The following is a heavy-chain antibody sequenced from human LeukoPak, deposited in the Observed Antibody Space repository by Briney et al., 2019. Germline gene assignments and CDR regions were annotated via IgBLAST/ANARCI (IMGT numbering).Heavy chain of an antibody. CDR2: IIPIFGTA. J-gene: IGHJ4*02. D-gene: IGHD3-22*01. Sequence: SVKVSCKASGGTFSSYAISWVRQAPGQGLEWMGGIIPIFGTANYAQKFQGRVTITADESTSTAYMELSSLRSEDTAVYYCALYYYDSSGYAYWGQGTLVTVSS. CDR3: ALYYYDSSGYAY. CDR1: GGTFSSYA. V-gene: IGHV1-69*13.